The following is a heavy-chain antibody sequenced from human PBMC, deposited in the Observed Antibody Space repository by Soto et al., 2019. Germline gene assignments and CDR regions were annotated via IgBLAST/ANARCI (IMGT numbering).Heavy chain of an antibody. CDR2: IYYSGST. V-gene: IGHV4-59*01. Sequence: SETLSLTCTVSGGSISSYYWSWIRQPPGKGLEWIGYIYYSGSTNYNPSLKSRVTISVDTSKNQFSLKLSSVTAADTAVYYCARQYDSSGYYFYWGQGTLVTVSS. D-gene: IGHD3-22*01. J-gene: IGHJ4*02. CDR1: GGSISSYY. CDR3: ARQYDSSGYYFY.